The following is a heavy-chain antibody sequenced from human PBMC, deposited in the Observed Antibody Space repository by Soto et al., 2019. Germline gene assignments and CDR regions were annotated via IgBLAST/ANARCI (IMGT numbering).Heavy chain of an antibody. CDR1: GYTFTDHG. CDR3: AREVEGSYSPADV. D-gene: IGHD3-10*01. Sequence: QVQLVQSGPEVKKPGASVTISCKTSGYTFTDHGIDWVRQAPGQGLEWVGWVSSYNGNTNYAYNLKDRVIMTTDASTSTAYMELRGLRSDDTAVYYCAREVEGSYSPADVWGQETPVTVSS. CDR2: VSSYNGNT. J-gene: IGHJ4*02. V-gene: IGHV1-18*01.